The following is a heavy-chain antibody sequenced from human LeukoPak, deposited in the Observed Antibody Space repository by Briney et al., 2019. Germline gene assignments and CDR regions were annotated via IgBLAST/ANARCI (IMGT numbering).Heavy chain of an antibody. CDR3: ARDEVRWYFDL. V-gene: IGHV4-59*01. CDR1: GGSISSYY. Sequence: PSETLPLTCTVSGGSISSYYWSWIRQPPGKGLEWIGYIYYSGSTNYNPSLKSRVTISVDTSKNQFSLKLSSVTAADTAVYYCARDEVRWYFDLWGRGTLVTVSS. CDR2: IYYSGST. J-gene: IGHJ2*01. D-gene: IGHD2-21*01.